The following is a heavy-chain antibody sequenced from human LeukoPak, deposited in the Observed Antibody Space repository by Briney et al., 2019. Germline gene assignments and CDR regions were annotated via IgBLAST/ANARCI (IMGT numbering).Heavy chain of an antibody. CDR1: GFTFSSYA. D-gene: IGHD3-22*01. V-gene: IGHV3-23*01. CDR2: ISGSGGST. J-gene: IGHJ4*02. Sequence: PGGSLRLPCAASGFTFSSYAMSWVRQAPGKGLEWVSAISGSGGSTYYADSVKGRFTISRDNSKNTLYLQMNSLRAEDTAVYYCAKDVGKVIVVVITRGYFDYWGQGTLVTVSS. CDR3: AKDVGKVIVVVITRGYFDY.